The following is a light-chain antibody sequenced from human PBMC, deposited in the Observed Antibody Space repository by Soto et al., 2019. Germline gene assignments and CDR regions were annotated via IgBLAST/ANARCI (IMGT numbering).Light chain of an antibody. CDR1: QSVSSNY. V-gene: IGKV3-20*01. CDR3: KQYDSSPAT. CDR2: GAS. Sequence: EIVLTQSPGTLSLSPGERATLSCRASQSVSSNYLVWSQQKPGQAPRLLIYGASSRATGIQDRFSGSGSGTDFTLTIKRLENEDLAVYYCKQYDSSPATVGQGTRREIK. J-gene: IGKJ5*01.